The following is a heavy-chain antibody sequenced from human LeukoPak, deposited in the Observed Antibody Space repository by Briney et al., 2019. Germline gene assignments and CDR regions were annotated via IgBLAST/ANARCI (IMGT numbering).Heavy chain of an antibody. D-gene: IGHD5-18*01. Sequence: PGGSLRLSCAASGFTFSSYSMNWVRQAPGKGLGWVSSISSSSSYISYADSVKGRFTVSRDNAKNSLYLQMNSLRAEDTAMYYCARDVSGYSYGLGDYWGQGTLVTVSS. CDR3: ARDVSGYSYGLGDY. J-gene: IGHJ4*02. CDR1: GFTFSSYS. V-gene: IGHV3-21*01. CDR2: ISSSSSYI.